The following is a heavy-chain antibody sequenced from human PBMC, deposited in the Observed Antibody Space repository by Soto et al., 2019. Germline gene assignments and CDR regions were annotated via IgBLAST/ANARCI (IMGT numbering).Heavy chain of an antibody. J-gene: IGHJ5*02. CDR3: AKDRGPYCSGGICYPPSWFDP. D-gene: IGHD2-15*01. V-gene: IGHV3-23*01. Sequence: GGSLRLSCVGSGFTFGNYAMSWVRQAPGKGLEWVSSITGIDGRTYYADSVKGRFTISRDNPKNTLYLQMNNLRAEDTAMFYCAKDRGPYCSGGICYPPSWFDPWGQGTQVTVCS. CDR1: GFTFGNYA. CDR2: ITGIDGRT.